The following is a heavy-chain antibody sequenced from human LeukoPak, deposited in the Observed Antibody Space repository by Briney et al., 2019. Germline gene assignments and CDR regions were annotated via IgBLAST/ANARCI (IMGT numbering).Heavy chain of an antibody. D-gene: IGHD6-13*01. Sequence: GGSLRLSCAASGFTFSSYAMSWVRQAPGKGLEWVSGISGSGGSTYYADSVKGRFTISRDNSKNTLYLQMNSLRAEDTAVYACAKAGSSSWYATQFDFWGRGALVTVSS. CDR3: AKAGSSSWYATQFDF. V-gene: IGHV3-23*01. CDR2: ISGSGGST. CDR1: GFTFSSYA. J-gene: IGHJ4*02.